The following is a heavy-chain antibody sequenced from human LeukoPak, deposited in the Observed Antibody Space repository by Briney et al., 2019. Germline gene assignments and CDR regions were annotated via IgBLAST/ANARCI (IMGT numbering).Heavy chain of an antibody. J-gene: IGHJ3*02. V-gene: IGHV1-69*04. CDR1: GGTFSSYA. CDR2: IIPILGIA. CDR3: ARDYSAPGHAFDT. Sequence: ASVKVSCKASGGTFSSYAISWVRQAPGQGLEWMGRIIPILGIANYAQKFQGRVTITADKSTSTAYMELSSLRSEDTAVYYCARDYSAPGHAFDTWGQGTMVTVSS. D-gene: IGHD1-26*01.